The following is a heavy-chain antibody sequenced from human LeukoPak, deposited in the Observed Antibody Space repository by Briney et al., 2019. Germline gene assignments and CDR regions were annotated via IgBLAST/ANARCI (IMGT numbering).Heavy chain of an antibody. CDR3: ATPGRYGDYPT. D-gene: IGHD4-17*01. Sequence: GSLRLSCAASGFTFSSYAMHWVRQAPGKGLEYVSAISSNGGSTYYANSVKGRFTISRDNSKNTLYLQMGSLRAEDMAVYYCATPGRYGDYPTWGQGTLVTVSS. CDR2: ISSNGGST. J-gene: IGHJ5*02. V-gene: IGHV3-64*01. CDR1: GFTFSSYA.